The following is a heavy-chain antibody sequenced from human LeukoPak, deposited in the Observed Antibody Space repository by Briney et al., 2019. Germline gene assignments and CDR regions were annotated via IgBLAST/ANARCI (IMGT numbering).Heavy chain of an antibody. D-gene: IGHD3-9*01. CDR1: GFTFSNAW. CDR3: TTKVLRYFDWLPPDDY. V-gene: IGHV3-15*01. Sequence: GGSLRLSCAASGFTFSNAWMSWVRQAPGKRLECVGRIKSKTDGGTTDYAAPVKGRFTISRDDSKNTLYLQVNSLKTEDTAVYYCTTKVLRYFDWLPPDDYWGQGTLVTVSS. CDR2: IKSKTDGGTT. J-gene: IGHJ4*02.